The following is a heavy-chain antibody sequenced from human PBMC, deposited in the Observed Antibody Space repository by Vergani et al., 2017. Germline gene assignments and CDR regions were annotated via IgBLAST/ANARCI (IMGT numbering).Heavy chain of an antibody. CDR2: ISWNSGSI. V-gene: IGHV3-9*01. J-gene: IGHJ4*02. D-gene: IGHD3-22*01. CDR1: GFTFDDYA. Sequence: EVQLVESGGGLVQPGRSLRLSCAASGFTFDDYAMHWVRQAPGKGLEWVSGISWNSGSIGYADSVKGRFTISRDNAKNSLYLQMNSLRAEDTALYYCAKDTTYYYDSSGYPGAVPFDYWGQGTLVTVSS. CDR3: AKDTTYYYDSSGYPGAVPFDY.